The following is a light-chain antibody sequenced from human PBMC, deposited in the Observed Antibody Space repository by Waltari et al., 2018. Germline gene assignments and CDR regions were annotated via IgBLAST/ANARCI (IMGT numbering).Light chain of an antibody. J-gene: IGKJ1*01. CDR2: WAS. Sequence: DIVMTQSPDSLAVSLGERATINCKSSQSVLDSSNNNRYLAWYQQKPGQPPKLVIYWASTRDSGVPDRFSGSSSGTEFALPIGSLQAEDVAIYYCRQYYSRPGTFGQGTRVEIK. V-gene: IGKV4-1*01. CDR3: RQYYSRPGT. CDR1: QSVLDSSNNNRY.